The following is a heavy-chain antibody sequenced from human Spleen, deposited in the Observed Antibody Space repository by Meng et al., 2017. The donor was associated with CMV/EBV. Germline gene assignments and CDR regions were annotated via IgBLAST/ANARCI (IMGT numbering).Heavy chain of an antibody. CDR1: GYIFSGYY. D-gene: IGHD7-27*01. J-gene: IGHJ4*02. V-gene: IGHV1-2*02. CDR2: INPNSGGT. CDR3: ARDNNWGPDY. Sequence: ASVKVSCKTSGYIFSGYYIQWVRQAPGQGLEWVGWINPNSGGTNYAQKFQGRVTLTRDTSINTGYMELTRLTSDDTAVYYCARDNNWGPDYWGQGTLVTVSS.